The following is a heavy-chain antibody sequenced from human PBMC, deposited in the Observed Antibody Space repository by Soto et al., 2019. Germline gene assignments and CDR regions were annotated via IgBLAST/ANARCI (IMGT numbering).Heavy chain of an antibody. CDR2: FYYSGST. J-gene: IGHJ6*02. CDR1: GSPITTYY. Sequence: SETLSLTCTVSGSPITTYYWSWIRQPPGKGLGWIGCFYYSGSTNYNPSLKSRVTISVDTSMNQFSLKLSSVTAADTAVYYCARHVPYCSDTSHCAYGMDVWGQGTTVT. CDR3: ARHVPYCSDTSHCAYGMDV. V-gene: IGHV4-59*08. D-gene: IGHD2-2*01.